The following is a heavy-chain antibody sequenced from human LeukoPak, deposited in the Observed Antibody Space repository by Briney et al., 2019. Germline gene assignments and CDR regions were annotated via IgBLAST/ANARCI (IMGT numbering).Heavy chain of an antibody. CDR3: VRRVYSGYDLYYFDY. Sequence: GRSLRLSCAASGFTFSTYTMHWVRQAPGKGLDWVAVISYDGNNKYYADSVKGRFTISRDNSKNTLYLQMNTLRAEDTAVYYCVRRVYSGYDLYYFDYWGQGTLVTASS. V-gene: IGHV3-30-3*01. CDR1: GFTFSTYT. CDR2: ISYDGNNK. D-gene: IGHD5-12*01. J-gene: IGHJ4*02.